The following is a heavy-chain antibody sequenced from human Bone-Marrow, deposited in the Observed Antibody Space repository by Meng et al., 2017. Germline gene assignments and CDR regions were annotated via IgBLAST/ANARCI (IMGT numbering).Heavy chain of an antibody. V-gene: IGHV4-4*02. CDR1: GASISRSHW. Sequence: QVQLMEPGQGLVKPSGTLSLTCSVSGASISRSHWWGCVRQPPGKGLEWIGEIYHDGSTNYTPSLKSRVTISVDKSKNQFSLKLSSVTAAAPAVYYCARAAYDIWSGYAPWGQGSLVTVSS. J-gene: IGHJ5*02. CDR3: ARAAYDIWSGYAP. CDR2: IYHDGST. D-gene: IGHD3-3*01.